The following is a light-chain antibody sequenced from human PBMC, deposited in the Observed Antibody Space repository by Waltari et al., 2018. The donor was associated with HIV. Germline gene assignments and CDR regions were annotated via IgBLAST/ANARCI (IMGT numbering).Light chain of an antibody. V-gene: IGLV2-23*02. CDR3: CSCPRSGIRYV. CDR2: EVT. J-gene: IGLJ1*01. Sequence: QSALTHPASVSGSPGQSITIPCHGHSSNVWSDDHVPWYQQHPGEAPKLIIYEVTKRPSGVSNRFSGSKSGNTASLTISGLQAEDEADYYCCSCPRSGIRYVFGTGTKVTVL. CDR1: SSNVWSDDH.